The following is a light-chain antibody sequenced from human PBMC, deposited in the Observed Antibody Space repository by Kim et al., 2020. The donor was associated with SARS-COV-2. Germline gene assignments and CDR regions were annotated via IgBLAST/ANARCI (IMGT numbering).Light chain of an antibody. CDR2: GAC. CDR1: QSVSNNY. J-gene: IGKJ2*01. V-gene: IGKV3-20*01. Sequence: EIVLTQSPGTLSLSPGERATLSCRASQSVSNNYLAWYQQKPGQAPRLLIYGACSRATGIPDRFSGSGSGTDFTLTISSLEPEDFAVYYCQQYSSSPYTFGQGTKLEI. CDR3: QQYSSSPYT.